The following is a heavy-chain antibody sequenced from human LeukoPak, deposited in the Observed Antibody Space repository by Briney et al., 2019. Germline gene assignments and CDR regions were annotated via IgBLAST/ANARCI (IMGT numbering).Heavy chain of an antibody. CDR3: ARDLQGIAVAGTAVDY. J-gene: IGHJ4*02. D-gene: IGHD6-19*01. CDR2: INPSGGST. V-gene: IGHV1-46*01. Sequence: ASVKVSCKASGYTFTSYYMHWVRQAPGQGLEWMGIINPSGGSTSYAQKFQGRVTMTRDTSTSTVYMELSSLRSEDTAVYYCARDLQGIAVAGTAVDYWGQGTLVTVSS. CDR1: GYTFTSYY.